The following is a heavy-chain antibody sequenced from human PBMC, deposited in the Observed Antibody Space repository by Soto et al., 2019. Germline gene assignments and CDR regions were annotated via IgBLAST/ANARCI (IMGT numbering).Heavy chain of an antibody. V-gene: IGHV3-15*01. CDR2: IKSKTDGGTT. CDR1: GFTFSNAW. Sequence: GGSLRLSCAASGFTFSNAWMSWVRQAPGKGLEWVGRIKSKTDGGTTDYAAPVKGRFTISRDDSKNTLYLQMNSLKTEDTAVYYCTTDIAEAQCDYDYIWGSYRYCSYFDYWGQGTLVTVSS. J-gene: IGHJ4*02. D-gene: IGHD3-16*02. CDR3: TTDIAEAQCDYDYIWGSYRYCSYFDY.